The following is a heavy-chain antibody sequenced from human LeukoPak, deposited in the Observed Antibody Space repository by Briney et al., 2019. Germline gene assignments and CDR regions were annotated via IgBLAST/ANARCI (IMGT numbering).Heavy chain of an antibody. D-gene: IGHD1-14*01. CDR3: ARHKYTDPPSGIYRMDV. CDR2: IYHSGST. V-gene: IGHV4-39*01. J-gene: IGHJ6*02. Sequence: SETLSLTCTVSGGSISDNYYWGRIRQPSGKGLEWVGSIYHSGSTYANPSLKSRLTISVDTSKNQFSLKLSSVTAADTAVYYCARHKYTDPPSGIYRMDVWGQGTAVTVSS. CDR1: GGSISDNYY.